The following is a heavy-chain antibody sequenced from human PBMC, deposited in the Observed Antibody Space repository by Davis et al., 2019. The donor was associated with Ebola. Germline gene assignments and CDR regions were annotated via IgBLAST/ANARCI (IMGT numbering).Heavy chain of an antibody. Sequence: ASVKVSCKASGYTFTSYGISWVRQAPGQGLEWMGGIISIFGTANYAQKLQGRVTMTTDTSTSTAYMELRSLRSDDTAVYYCARGRYCSSTSCYFDYWGQGTLVTVSS. CDR2: IISIFGTA. CDR3: ARGRYCSSTSCYFDY. J-gene: IGHJ4*02. V-gene: IGHV1-18*01. CDR1: GYTFTSYG. D-gene: IGHD2-2*01.